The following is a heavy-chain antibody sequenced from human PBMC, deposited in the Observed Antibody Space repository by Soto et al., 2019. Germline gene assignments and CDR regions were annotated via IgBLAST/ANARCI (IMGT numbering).Heavy chain of an antibody. V-gene: IGHV1-18*01. CDR1: GYSFTSYG. Sequence: QVQLVQSGAEVKEPGASVRVSCKTSGYSFTSYGFSWVRQAPGQGLEWMAWISANNGDTNSAEKFQGRVTLTTDASTSTAYMELRSLRSDDTAVYFCARARMYSGAYHDYWGQGTLVTVSS. CDR2: ISANNGDT. CDR3: ARARMYSGAYHDY. J-gene: IGHJ4*02. D-gene: IGHD1-26*01.